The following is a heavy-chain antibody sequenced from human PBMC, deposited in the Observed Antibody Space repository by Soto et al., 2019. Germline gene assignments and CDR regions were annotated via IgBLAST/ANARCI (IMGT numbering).Heavy chain of an antibody. CDR2: INPNSGGA. CDR1: GYTFTAYY. V-gene: IGHV1-2*04. J-gene: IGHJ6*02. Sequence: QVQLIQSGDEVTKPGASMKVSCKASGYTFTAYYIHWVRQAPGQGLEWMGCINPNSGGAISAQKFQGWVTMTRDTSINTAYMELSRLTSDDTAAYYCARDQAKVTQGYYLYAVEVWGQGASVTVSS. D-gene: IGHD2-15*01. CDR3: ARDQAKVTQGYYLYAVEV.